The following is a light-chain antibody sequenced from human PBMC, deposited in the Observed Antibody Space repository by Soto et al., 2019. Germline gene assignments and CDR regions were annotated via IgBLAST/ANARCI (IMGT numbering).Light chain of an antibody. V-gene: IGKV4-1*01. Sequence: SVLTQSPGALSVAHFHGATVSWTARQAVLYSSNNKNYLAWYQVKPGQPPNLLIYWASTRESGVPDRFTGSGSGTDFTLTISSLQAEDVAVYYCQQYYSSPLTFAGGTKV. J-gene: IGKJ4*01. CDR3: QQYYSSPLT. CDR1: QAVLYSSNNKNY. CDR2: WAS.